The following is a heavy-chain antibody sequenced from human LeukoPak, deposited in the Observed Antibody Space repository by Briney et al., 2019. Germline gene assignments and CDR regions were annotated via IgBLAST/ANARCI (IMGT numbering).Heavy chain of an antibody. V-gene: IGHV3-23*01. D-gene: IGHD4-17*01. CDR3: ARDPNGDYIGAFDF. CDR2: IRGSGLTT. Sequence: PGGSLRLSCAASGFTFSNYALIWVRQGPVKGLEWVSAIRGSGLTTFYADSVKGRFTISRDNSKNTLYLQMNSLRAEDKAVYYCARDPNGDYIGAFDFWGQGTKVTVSS. J-gene: IGHJ3*01. CDR1: GFTFSNYA.